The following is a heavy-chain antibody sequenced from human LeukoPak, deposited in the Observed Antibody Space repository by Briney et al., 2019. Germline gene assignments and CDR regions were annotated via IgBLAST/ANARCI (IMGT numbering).Heavy chain of an antibody. Sequence: PGGSLRLSCAASGFTFSSYGMHWVRQAPGKGLEWVAVISYDGSNKYYADSVKGRFTISRDNSKNTLYLQMNSLRAEDTAVYYCAKDKDNYYDSSGYSQPPDFDYWGQGTLVTVSS. CDR1: GFTFSSYG. D-gene: IGHD3-22*01. J-gene: IGHJ4*02. CDR3: AKDKDNYYDSSGYSQPPDFDY. CDR2: ISYDGSNK. V-gene: IGHV3-30*18.